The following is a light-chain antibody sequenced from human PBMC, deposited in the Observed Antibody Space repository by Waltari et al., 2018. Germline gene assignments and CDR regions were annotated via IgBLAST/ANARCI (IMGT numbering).Light chain of an antibody. V-gene: IGKV4-1*01. CDR2: WAA. CDR1: QSILYSPNNKNY. CDR3: QQYYSART. Sequence: DIVMTQSPASLAVSLGERVTITCTSSQSILYSPNNKNYLAWYQRKPGQPPTLLIYWAATRESGVPDRCSGSGSGTDFTRTISSLQAEDVAVYYCQQYYSARTFGQGTKVEIK. J-gene: IGKJ1*01.